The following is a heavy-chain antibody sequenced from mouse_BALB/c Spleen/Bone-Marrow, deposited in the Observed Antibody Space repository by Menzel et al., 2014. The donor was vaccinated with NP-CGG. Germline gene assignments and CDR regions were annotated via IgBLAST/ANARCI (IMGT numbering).Heavy chain of an antibody. J-gene: IGHJ2*01. D-gene: IGHD4-1*01. CDR2: INSNGGST. CDR1: GFTFGSYY. V-gene: IGHV5-6-2*01. CDR3: ARRGWDGYFDY. Sequence: EVQGVESGGGLVKLGGSLKLSCAASGFTFGSYYMSWVRQTPEKRLELVAAINSNGGSTYYPDTVKGRFTISRDNAKNTLYLQMSSLKSEDTALYYCARRGWDGYFDYWGQGTTLTVSS.